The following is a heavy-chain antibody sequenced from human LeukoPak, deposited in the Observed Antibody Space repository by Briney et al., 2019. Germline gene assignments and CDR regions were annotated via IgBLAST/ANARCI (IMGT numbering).Heavy chain of an antibody. D-gene: IGHD5-24*01. Sequence: GESLKISCKGSGYSFTNYWIGWVRQMPGKGLEWMGIIYPGDSDTRYSPSFQGQVIISADKSINTAYLQWSSLKASDTAMYYCAGHLVSGADGYTPPYYFDYWGQGTLVTVSS. CDR3: AGHLVSGADGYTPPYYFDY. V-gene: IGHV5-51*01. CDR2: IYPGDSDT. CDR1: GYSFTNYW. J-gene: IGHJ4*02.